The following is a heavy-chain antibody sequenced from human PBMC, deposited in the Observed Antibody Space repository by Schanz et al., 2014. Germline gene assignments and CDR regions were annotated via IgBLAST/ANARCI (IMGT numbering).Heavy chain of an antibody. J-gene: IGHJ5*02. Sequence: QVQLQESGPGLVKPSGTLSLTCAVSGDSINSNTWWSWVRQPPGKGLEWIGEIYHSGSTNYNPSLKSRFTISVDNSKTQFSLTLSSVTAADTAVYYCARAPTSNFDPWGQGTLVTVSS. CDR3: ARAPTSNFDP. CDR1: GDSINSNTW. V-gene: IGHV4-4*02. CDR2: IYHSGST.